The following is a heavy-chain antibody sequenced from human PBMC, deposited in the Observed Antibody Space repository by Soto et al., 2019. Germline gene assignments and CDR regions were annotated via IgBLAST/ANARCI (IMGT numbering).Heavy chain of an antibody. CDR3: ASDRDWAFDF. Sequence: EVQLVESGGGLVQPGGSLRLSCVASGFTFSTYSINWVRQAPGKGLEWVSYISTSGGAIYYADSVKGRFTISRDNAKNSVSLQMNSLSDEDTAMYYCASDRDWAFDFWGQGTLVTVSS. CDR2: ISTSGGAI. D-gene: IGHD3-9*01. J-gene: IGHJ4*02. V-gene: IGHV3-48*02. CDR1: GFTFSTYS.